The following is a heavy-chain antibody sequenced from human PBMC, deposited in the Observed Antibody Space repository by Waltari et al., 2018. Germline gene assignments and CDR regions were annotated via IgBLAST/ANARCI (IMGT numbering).Heavy chain of an antibody. J-gene: IGHJ6*02. CDR2: ISYNKRNI. D-gene: IGHD3-22*01. V-gene: IGHV3-30*09. Sequence: QVQLVESGGGVVQPGRSLRLSCGASEFTFSSYAMHGVLQAPGKGLEWVAVISYNKRNIYYVDSVKGRFAISRDNSKKMLYLQMNSLRAEDTAVYYCARDYCDRTNCHGMDVWGQGTTVTVSS. CDR1: EFTFSSYA. CDR3: ARDYCDRTNCHGMDV.